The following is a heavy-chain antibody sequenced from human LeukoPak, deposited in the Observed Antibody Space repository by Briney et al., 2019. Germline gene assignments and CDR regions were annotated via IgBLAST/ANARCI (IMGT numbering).Heavy chain of an antibody. CDR2: IYTSGST. V-gene: IGHV4-4*07. D-gene: IGHD3-9*01. CDR1: GDSISDYY. J-gene: IGHJ4*02. Sequence: PSETLSLTCTVSGDSISDYYWSWIRQPAGKGLEWIGRIYTSGSTNYNPSLKSRVTMSRDTSKNQFSLKLTSVTAADTAVYYCARDGALRDYLSTGYFFDSWGQGTLVTVSS. CDR3: ARDGALRDYLSTGYFFDS.